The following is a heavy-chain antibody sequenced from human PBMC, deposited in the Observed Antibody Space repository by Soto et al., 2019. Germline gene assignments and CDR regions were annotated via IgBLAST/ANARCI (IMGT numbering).Heavy chain of an antibody. Sequence: SELLSVTWSVAGGSGIDKTCCWSWIRQPPGKGLEWIVYIYYAGNTLYTPSLKTRVTISVDTSKNQFSLKLSSVTAADTAMYYCARHDAVPKLQNAMDVWGQGTTVTVSS. CDR1: GGSGIDKTCC. J-gene: IGHJ6*02. CDR2: IYYAGNT. CDR3: ARHDAVPKLQNAMDV. V-gene: IGHV4-61*01.